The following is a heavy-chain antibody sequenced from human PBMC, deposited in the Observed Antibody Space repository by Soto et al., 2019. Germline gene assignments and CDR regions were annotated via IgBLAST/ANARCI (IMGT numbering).Heavy chain of an antibody. D-gene: IGHD6-19*01. Sequence: QVQLVESGGGVVQPGRSLRLSCAASGFTFSSYAMHWVRQAPGKGLEWVAVISYDGSNKYYADSVKGRFTISRDNSKNTLYLQMNSLRAEDTAVYYCARESDIAVAGLDYWGQGTLVTVSS. CDR2: ISYDGSNK. J-gene: IGHJ4*02. V-gene: IGHV3-30-3*01. CDR1: GFTFSSYA. CDR3: ARESDIAVAGLDY.